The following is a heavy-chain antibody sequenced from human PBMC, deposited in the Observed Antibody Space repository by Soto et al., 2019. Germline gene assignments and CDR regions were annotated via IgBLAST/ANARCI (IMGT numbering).Heavy chain of an antibody. CDR3: AREISGDYVWGSYRYFDY. J-gene: IGHJ4*02. CDR1: GFTFSDHY. CDR2: TRNKANSYTT. V-gene: IGHV3-72*01. D-gene: IGHD3-16*02. Sequence: GGSLRLSCAASGFTFSDHYMDWVRQAPGKGLEWVGRTRNKANSYTTEYAASVKGRFTIARDDSKNSLYLQMNSLKTEDTAVYYCAREISGDYVWGSYRYFDYWGQGTLVTVSS.